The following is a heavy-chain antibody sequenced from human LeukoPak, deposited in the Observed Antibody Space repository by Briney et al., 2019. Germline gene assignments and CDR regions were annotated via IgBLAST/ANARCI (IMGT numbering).Heavy chain of an antibody. CDR2: IHPSSGAT. CDR3: ARGSTYYESSGQVPFDY. J-gene: IGHJ4*02. D-gene: IGHD3-22*01. Sequence: ASVKVSCKASGYTFIAYHMHWVRQAPGQGLEWMGRIHPSSGATNYAQRFQGRITLTRDTSINTAYMELSRLTSDDTAVYYCARGSTYYESSGQVPFDYWGQGTLVTVSS. CDR1: GYTFIAYH. V-gene: IGHV1-2*06.